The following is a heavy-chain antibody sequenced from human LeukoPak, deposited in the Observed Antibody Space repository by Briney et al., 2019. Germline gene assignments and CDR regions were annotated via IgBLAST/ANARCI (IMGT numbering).Heavy chain of an antibody. V-gene: IGHV3-23*01. D-gene: IGHD3-10*01. Sequence: GGSLRLSCAASGFTFSSYGMSWVRQAPGKGLEWVSGISGSGDSAVYADSVKGRFTISRDNSKNTVYLQMNSLRAEDRAVYYCAKDRGSGWGSYSWGNFDYWGQGTLVTVSS. CDR1: GFTFSSYG. CDR2: ISGSGDSA. CDR3: AKDRGSGWGSYSWGNFDY. J-gene: IGHJ4*02.